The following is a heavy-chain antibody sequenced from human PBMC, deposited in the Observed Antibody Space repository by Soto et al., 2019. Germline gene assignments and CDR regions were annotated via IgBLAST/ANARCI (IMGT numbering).Heavy chain of an antibody. D-gene: IGHD2-8*02. CDR3: ASYWPYYMDV. CDR2: INHSGST. V-gene: IGHV4-34*01. J-gene: IGHJ6*03. CDR1: GGSFSGYY. Sequence: SETLSLTCAVYGGSFSGYYWSWIRQPPGKGLEWIGEINHSGSTNYNPSLKSRVTITVDTSKNQFSLKLSSVTAADTAVYYCASYWPYYMDVWGKGTTVTVSS.